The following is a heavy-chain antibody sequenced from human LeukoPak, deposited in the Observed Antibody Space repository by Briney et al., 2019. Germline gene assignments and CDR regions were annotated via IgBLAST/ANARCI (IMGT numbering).Heavy chain of an antibody. CDR3: VRDRGALQYFDY. CDR1: DFTFRNHG. D-gene: IGHD5-24*01. J-gene: IGHJ4*02. Sequence: GRSLRLSCAASDFTFRNHGMHWVRQAPGKGLEWVAIIWYDGGNKYYADSVNGRFTISRDNSKNTLFLQMNSLRAEDTAVYCCVRDRGALQYFDYWGQGTLVTVSS. V-gene: IGHV3-33*01. CDR2: IWYDGGNK.